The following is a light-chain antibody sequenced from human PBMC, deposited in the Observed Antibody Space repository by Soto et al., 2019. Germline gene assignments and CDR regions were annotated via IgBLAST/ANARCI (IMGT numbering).Light chain of an antibody. CDR3: ISFTTRATYV. J-gene: IGLJ1*01. V-gene: IGLV2-14*01. CDR2: DVS. CDR1: SSDVGNSDY. Sequence: ALTQPASVCGSPGQSITISCTGTSSDVGNSDYVSWYQQHPGKVPKLMIYDVSNRPSGVSNRFSGSKSGNTASLTISGLQAEDEADYYCISFTTRATYVFGTGTKVTVL.